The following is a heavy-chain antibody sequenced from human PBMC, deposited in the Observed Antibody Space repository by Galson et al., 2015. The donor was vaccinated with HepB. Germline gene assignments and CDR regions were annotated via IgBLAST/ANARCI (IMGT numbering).Heavy chain of an antibody. CDR2: ISNSDGRT. J-gene: IGHJ4*02. V-gene: IGHV3-23*01. CDR3: AKVYCSTTSCSKRVDF. CDR1: GFTFSSYA. Sequence: SLRLSCAASGFTFSSYAMTWVRQAPGKGLEWVSTISNSDGRTYYADSVKGRFTISRDNSKNTLYLQMNSLRAEDTAVYYCAKVYCSTTSCSKRVDFWGQGTLVTVSS. D-gene: IGHD2-2*01.